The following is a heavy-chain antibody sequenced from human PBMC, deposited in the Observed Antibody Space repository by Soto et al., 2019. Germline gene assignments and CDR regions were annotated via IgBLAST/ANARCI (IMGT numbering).Heavy chain of an antibody. V-gene: IGHV1-69*04. J-gene: IGHJ5*02. CDR2: IIPILGIA. Sequence: ASVKVSCKASGGTFSSDTISWVRQAPGQGLEWMGRIIPILGIANYAQKFQGRVTITADKSTSTAYMELSSLRSEDTAVYYCARDLLYCSSTSCYPNNWFDPWGQGTLVTVSS. CDR1: GGTFSSDT. CDR3: ARDLLYCSSTSCYPNNWFDP. D-gene: IGHD2-2*01.